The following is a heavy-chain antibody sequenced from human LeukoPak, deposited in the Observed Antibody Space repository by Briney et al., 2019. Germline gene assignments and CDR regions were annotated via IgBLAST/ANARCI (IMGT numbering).Heavy chain of an antibody. J-gene: IGHJ4*02. CDR3: AKDMNYYGSGSYYMSPFDY. Sequence: PGGSLRLSCAASGFTFSSYAMSWVRQAPGKGLEWVSAISGSGGSTYYADSVKGRFTISRDNSKNTLYLQMNSLRAEDTAVYYCAKDMNYYGSGSYYMSPFDYWGQGTLVTVSS. CDR1: GFTFSSYA. D-gene: IGHD3-10*01. V-gene: IGHV3-23*01. CDR2: ISGSGGST.